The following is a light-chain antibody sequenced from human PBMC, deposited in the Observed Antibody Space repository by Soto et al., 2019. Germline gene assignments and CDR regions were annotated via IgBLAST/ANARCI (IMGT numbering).Light chain of an antibody. V-gene: IGLV2-23*01. CDR3: CSYAGRSIHVV. CDR2: EGS. CDR1: SSDVGSYNL. J-gene: IGLJ2*01. Sequence: QSALTQPASVSGSPGQSITISCTGTSSDVGSYNLVSWYQQHPGKAPKLMIYEGSKRPSGVSNRFSGSKSGNTASLTISGLQAEDEADYYCCSYAGRSIHVVFGAGTKLTVL.